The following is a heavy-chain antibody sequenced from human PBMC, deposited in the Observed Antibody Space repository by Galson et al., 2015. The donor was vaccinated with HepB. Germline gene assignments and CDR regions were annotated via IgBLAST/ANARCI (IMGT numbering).Heavy chain of an antibody. Sequence: SLRLSCAASGFTFSNYAMHWVRQAPGKGLGWVALISYDGSSKYYADSVKGRFTISRDNSENTLYLQMNSLRAEDTAVFYCARPRLQEWPLVDYWGQGSLVTVSS. D-gene: IGHD5-24*01. V-gene: IGHV3-30-3*01. CDR3: ARPRLQEWPLVDY. CDR2: ISYDGSSK. CDR1: GFTFSNYA. J-gene: IGHJ4*02.